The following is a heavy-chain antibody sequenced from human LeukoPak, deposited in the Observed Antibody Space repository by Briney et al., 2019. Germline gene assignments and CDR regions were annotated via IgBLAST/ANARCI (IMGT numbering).Heavy chain of an antibody. D-gene: IGHD3-10*01. Sequence: GGSLRLFCAASGLTFRNYWMTWVRQAPAKGLEGVASIKRDGRDKYYVHSVRGRFNNSRDNDKNSLYLQMNSLRGEDTAVYYCARAKPKNMVRGLIMRRESRYYFDYWGQGTLVTVSS. CDR3: ARAKPKNMVRGLIMRRESRYYFDY. CDR1: GLTFRNYW. J-gene: IGHJ4*02. CDR2: IKRDGRDK. V-gene: IGHV3-7*01.